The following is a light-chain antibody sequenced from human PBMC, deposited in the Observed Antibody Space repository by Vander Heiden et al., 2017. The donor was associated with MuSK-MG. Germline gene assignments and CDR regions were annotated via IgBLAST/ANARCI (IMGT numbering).Light chain of an antibody. CDR3: QQDDTYPLN. CDR1: QEISSY. J-gene: IGKJ4*01. Sequence: AIRMTQSPASLSASTGDRVTITCRASQEISSYLAWYQQKPGKAPNLLIYAASTLQTGVPSRFSGSGSGTNFTLTISCLQSEDFATYFCQQDDTYPLNFGGGTEVEVK. CDR2: AAS. V-gene: IGKV1-8*01.